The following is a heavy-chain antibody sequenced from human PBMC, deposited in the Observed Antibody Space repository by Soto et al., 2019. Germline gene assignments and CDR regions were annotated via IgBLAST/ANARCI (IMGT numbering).Heavy chain of an antibody. CDR1: GGSISSYY. CDR2: IYYSGGT. CDR3: ARHVLASGSAGGGDDAFDI. J-gene: IGHJ3*02. V-gene: IGHV4-59*08. Sequence: QVQLQESGPGLVKPSETLSLTCTVSGGSISSYYWSWIRQPPGKGLEWIGYIYYSGGTNYNPSLKRRVPISVDTSKNQFSLKLSSVTAADTAVYYCARHVLASGSAGGGDDAFDIWGQGTMVTVSS. D-gene: IGHD3-16*01.